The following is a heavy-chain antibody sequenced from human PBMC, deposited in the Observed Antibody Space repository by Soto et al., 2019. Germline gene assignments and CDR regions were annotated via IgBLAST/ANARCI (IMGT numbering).Heavy chain of an antibody. J-gene: IGHJ2*01. D-gene: IGHD4-17*01. CDR2: ISSSSIYI. CDR1: GFTFRSYS. CDR3: AREDYGDLNWYFDL. V-gene: IGHV3-21*01. Sequence: EVQLVESGGGLVKPGESLRLSCAASGFTFRSYSENWVRQAPGKGLEWVSSISSSSIYIYYADSVKGRFTISRDNAKNSLYLQMNSLRAEDTAVYYCAREDYGDLNWYFDLWGRGTLVTVSS.